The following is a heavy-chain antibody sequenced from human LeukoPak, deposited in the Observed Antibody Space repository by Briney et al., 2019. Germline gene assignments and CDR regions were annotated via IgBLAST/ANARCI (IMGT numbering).Heavy chain of an antibody. CDR3: ARERARSGSRYAFDI. J-gene: IGHJ3*02. D-gene: IGHD1-26*01. V-gene: IGHV1-18*01. CDR2: ISAYNGNT. CDR1: GYTFTSYG. Sequence: ASVNVSCTASGYTFTSYGISWVRQAPGQGLEWMGWISAYNGNTNYAQKVQDRVTLTTDPSTSTAYMELRSLRSDDTAVYYCARERARSGSRYAFDIWGQGTMVTVSS.